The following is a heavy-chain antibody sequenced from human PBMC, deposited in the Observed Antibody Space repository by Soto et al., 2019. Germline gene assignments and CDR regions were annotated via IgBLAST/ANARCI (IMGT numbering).Heavy chain of an antibody. CDR1: GGTFSSHA. CDR2: IIPIFGTA. V-gene: IGHV1-69*13. CDR3: ASRRSSGWGRYFDY. J-gene: IGHJ4*02. D-gene: IGHD6-19*01. Sequence: SVKVSCKASGGTFSSHAVSWVRQAPGQGLEWMGGIIPIFGTAKYAQRFQGRVTIIADESTSTAYMELSSLRSEDTAVYYCASRRSSGWGRYFDYWAREPWSPSPQ.